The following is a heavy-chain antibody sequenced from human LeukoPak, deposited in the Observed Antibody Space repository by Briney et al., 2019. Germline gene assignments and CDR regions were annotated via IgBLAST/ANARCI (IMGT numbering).Heavy chain of an antibody. CDR2: INAGNGNT. Sequence: GASVKVSCKASGYTFTSYTMHWVRQAPGQRLEWMGWINAGNGNTKYSQKFQGRVTITRDTSASTAYMELSSLRSDDTAVYYCARDFRVAVVVAGDEDYFDYWGQGTLVTVSS. CDR3: ARDFRVAVVVAGDEDYFDY. J-gene: IGHJ4*02. V-gene: IGHV1-3*01. D-gene: IGHD6-19*01. CDR1: GYTFTSYT.